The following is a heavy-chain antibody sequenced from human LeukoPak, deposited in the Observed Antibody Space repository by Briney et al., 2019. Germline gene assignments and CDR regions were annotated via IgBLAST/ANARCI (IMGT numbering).Heavy chain of an antibody. D-gene: IGHD7-27*01. CDR3: ARNYWGYILYFDY. J-gene: IGHJ4*02. Sequence: ASVKVSCKASGYTFTGYYMHWVRQAPGQGLQWMGRINPNSGGTNYAQKFQGRVTMTRDTSISTAYMELSRLRSDDTAVYYCARNYWGYILYFDYWGQGTLVTVSS. CDR1: GYTFTGYY. V-gene: IGHV1-2*06. CDR2: INPNSGGT.